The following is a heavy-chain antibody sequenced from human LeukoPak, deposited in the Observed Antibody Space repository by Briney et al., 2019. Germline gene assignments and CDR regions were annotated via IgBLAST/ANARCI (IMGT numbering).Heavy chain of an antibody. V-gene: IGHV3-7*01. Sequence: PGGSLRLSCAASGFTFSSYWMSWVRQAPGKGLEWVANIKQDGSEKCYVDSVKGRFTISRDNAKNSLYLQMNSLRAEDTAVYYCARDRVRYSYGYPYYYYMDVWGKGTTVTISS. J-gene: IGHJ6*03. CDR3: ARDRVRYSYGYPYYYYMDV. CDR2: IKQDGSEK. D-gene: IGHD5-18*01. CDR1: GFTFSSYW.